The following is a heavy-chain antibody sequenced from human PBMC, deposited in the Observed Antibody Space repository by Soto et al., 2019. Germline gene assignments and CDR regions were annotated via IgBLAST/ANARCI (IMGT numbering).Heavy chain of an antibody. CDR2: ISAYNGNT. D-gene: IGHD2-2*01. CDR3: ARGTVVVRAAPNWFDP. Sequence: QVQLVQSGAEVKKPGDTVKVSCKASGYTFTSYGNSWVRQAPGQGLEWMGWISAYNGNTTYAQKLQGSVTMTSNTSTSTAYMELRSLRSDDSAVYYCARGTVVVRAAPNWFDPWGQGTPVNLSS. V-gene: IGHV1-18*01. J-gene: IGHJ5*02. CDR1: GYTFTSYG.